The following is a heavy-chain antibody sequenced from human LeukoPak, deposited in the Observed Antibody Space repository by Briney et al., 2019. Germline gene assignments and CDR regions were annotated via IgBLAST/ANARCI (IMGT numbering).Heavy chain of an antibody. Sequence: ASVTVSCKASGYTFTSYGISWVRQAPGQGLEWMGWISAYNGNTNYAQKLQGRVTMTTDTSTSTAYMELRSLRSDDTAVYYCARDDSVWFGELSHDYWGQGTLVTVSP. CDR1: GYTFTSYG. CDR3: ARDDSVWFGELSHDY. J-gene: IGHJ4*02. CDR2: ISAYNGNT. V-gene: IGHV1-18*01. D-gene: IGHD3-10*01.